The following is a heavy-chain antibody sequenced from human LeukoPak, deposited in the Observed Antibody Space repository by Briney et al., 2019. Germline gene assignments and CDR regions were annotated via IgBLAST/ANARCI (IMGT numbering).Heavy chain of an antibody. CDR2: ISYDGSKI. CDR1: GFIFDDYA. Sequence: GRSLRLSCAASGFIFDDYAMHWVRQAPGRGLEWVTLISYDGSKIYYADSVKGRFTISRDNSKNTLYLQMNSLRAEDTAVYYCAKKGRELLTGDAFDIWGQGTMVTVSS. D-gene: IGHD1-26*01. V-gene: IGHV3-30-3*02. CDR3: AKKGRELLTGDAFDI. J-gene: IGHJ3*02.